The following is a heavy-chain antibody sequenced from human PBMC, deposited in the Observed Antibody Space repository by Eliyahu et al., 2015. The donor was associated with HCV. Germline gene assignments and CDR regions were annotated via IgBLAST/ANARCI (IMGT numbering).Heavy chain of an antibody. J-gene: IGHJ4*02. CDR3: SHLSITTTFGDIGRIVIPGDY. V-gene: IGHV2-5*02. CDR2: IFWDDDT. Sequence: QITLKESGPTLVKPTQTLTLTCTVSGFSLSTSGVGVGWIXQSPGPALEWLGLIFWDDDTXYSPSLSSRLSITKDTSKNQVFLRMTDMDPLDTATYFCSHLSITTTFGDIGRIVIPGDYWGQGLLVTVSS. CDR1: GFSLSTSGVG. D-gene: IGHD3-16*02.